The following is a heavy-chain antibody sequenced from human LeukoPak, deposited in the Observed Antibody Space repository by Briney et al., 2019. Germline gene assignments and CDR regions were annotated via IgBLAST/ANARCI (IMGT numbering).Heavy chain of an antibody. D-gene: IGHD3-10*01. CDR1: GFTFSSYG. J-gene: IGHJ4*02. CDR2: ISYDGSNK. V-gene: IGHV3-30*03. Sequence: PGGSLRLSCAASGFTFSSYGMHWVRQAPGKGLEWVAVISYDGSNKYYADSVKGRFTISRDNAKNTLYLQMNSLRAEDTAVYYCAREVPPDYWGQGTLVTVSS. CDR3: AREVPPDY.